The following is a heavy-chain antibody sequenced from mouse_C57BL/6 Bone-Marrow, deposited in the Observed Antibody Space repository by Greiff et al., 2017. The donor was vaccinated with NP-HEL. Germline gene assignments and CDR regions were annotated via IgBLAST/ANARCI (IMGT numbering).Heavy chain of an antibody. J-gene: IGHJ3*01. D-gene: IGHD2-3*01. CDR2: IHPNSGSP. V-gene: IGHV1-64*01. Sequence: VKLVESGAELVKPGASVKLSCKASGYTFTSYWMHWVKQRPGQGLEWIGMIHPNSGSPNYNEKFKSKATLTVDKSSSTSYMQLSSLTSEDSAVYYCARCGGYYSFAYWGQGTLVTVSA. CDR3: ARCGGYYSFAY. CDR1: GYTFTSYW.